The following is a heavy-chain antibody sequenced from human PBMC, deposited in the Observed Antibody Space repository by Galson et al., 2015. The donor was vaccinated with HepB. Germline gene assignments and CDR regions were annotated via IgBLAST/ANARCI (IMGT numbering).Heavy chain of an antibody. Sequence: SLRLSCATSGFTFSSYSMHWVRQAPGKGLEWVSYISGRSNTIYYADSVKGRFTISRGNAKNSLYLETKSLKDEDTAVYYCATDPRRRFAAAATGLYFDPWGQGTLVIVSS. CDR2: ISGRSNTI. CDR3: ATDPRRRFAAAATGLYFDP. D-gene: IGHD6-13*01. CDR1: GFTFSSYS. J-gene: IGHJ5*02. V-gene: IGHV3-48*02.